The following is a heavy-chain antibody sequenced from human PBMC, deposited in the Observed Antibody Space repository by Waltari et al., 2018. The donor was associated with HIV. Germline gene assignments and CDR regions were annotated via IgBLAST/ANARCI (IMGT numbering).Heavy chain of an antibody. CDR3: ARHSLTYYYDSSGYSVAFDY. CDR1: GGSISSSSYY. CDR2: IYYSGGT. J-gene: IGHJ4*02. V-gene: IGHV4-39*01. Sequence: QLQLQESGPGLVKPSETLSLTCTVSGGSISSSSYYWGWIRQPPGKGLAWIGSIYYSGGTYYNPSRKSRVTISVDTSKNQFSLKLSSVTAADTAVYYCARHSLTYYYDSSGYSVAFDYWGQGTLVTVSS. D-gene: IGHD3-22*01.